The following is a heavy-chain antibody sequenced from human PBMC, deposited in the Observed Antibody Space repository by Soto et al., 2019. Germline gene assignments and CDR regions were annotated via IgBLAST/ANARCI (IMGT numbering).Heavy chain of an antibody. Sequence: GGSLRLSCAASGFTFSSYAMIWVRQAPGKGLEWVSAISGSGGSTYYADSVKGRFTISRDNSKNTLYLQMNSLRAEDTAVYYCAKDTPLLWFGTTLDVWGKGTTVTVSS. CDR3: AKDTPLLWFGTTLDV. CDR2: ISGSGGST. V-gene: IGHV3-23*01. D-gene: IGHD3-10*01. CDR1: GFTFSSYA. J-gene: IGHJ6*04.